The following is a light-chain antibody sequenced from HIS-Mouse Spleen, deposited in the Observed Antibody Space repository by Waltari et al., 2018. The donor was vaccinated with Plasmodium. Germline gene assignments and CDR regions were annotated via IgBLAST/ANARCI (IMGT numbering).Light chain of an antibody. V-gene: IGKV1-39*01. CDR1: QSISSY. Sequence: DFQMTQSPSYLSASVGDGVLSPCRASQSISSYLNWYQQKPGKDPKLLIYAASSLQSRVPSRFSGSGSGTDFTLTISSLQPEDFATYYCQQSYSTPLTFGGGTKVEIK. CDR2: AAS. CDR3: QQSYSTPLT. J-gene: IGKJ4*01.